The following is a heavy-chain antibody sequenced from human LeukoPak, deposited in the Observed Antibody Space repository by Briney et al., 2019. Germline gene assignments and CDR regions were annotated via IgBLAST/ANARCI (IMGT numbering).Heavy chain of an antibody. V-gene: IGHV3-23*01. Sequence: TGGFLRLSCAASGFTFSSYAMSWVRQAPGKGLEWVSAISGSGTSTYYADSVKGRFTISRDNSKNTLYLQMISLRAEDTAVYYCAKTPYSSSWYYFDYWGQGTLVTVSS. J-gene: IGHJ4*02. CDR2: ISGSGTST. CDR3: AKTPYSSSWYYFDY. D-gene: IGHD6-13*01. CDR1: GFTFSSYA.